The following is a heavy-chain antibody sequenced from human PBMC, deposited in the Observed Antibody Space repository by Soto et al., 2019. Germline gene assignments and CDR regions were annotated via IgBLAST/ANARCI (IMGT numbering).Heavy chain of an antibody. Sequence: QVQLVQSGAEVKKPGASVTVSCKASGYTFRSYGISWVRQAPGQGLEWMGWISAYNGDTHYARNLKGRVTMTTETSTITAFTELSSLTTDDTAVYYCAIVPKHSSGYYWFVTWGQGTLVTVSA. J-gene: IGHJ5*02. V-gene: IGHV1-18*04. CDR3: AIVPKHSSGYYWFVT. D-gene: IGHD6-19*01. CDR1: GYTFRSYG. CDR2: ISAYNGDT.